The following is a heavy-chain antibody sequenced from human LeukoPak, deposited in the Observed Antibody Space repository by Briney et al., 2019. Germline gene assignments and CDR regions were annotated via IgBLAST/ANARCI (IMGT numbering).Heavy chain of an antibody. J-gene: IGHJ4*02. CDR2: AYYRSKWYR. D-gene: IGHD3-10*01. Sequence: SQTHSLTCAISGDSVSTNTAAWNWIRQSPSRGLEWLGRAYYRSKWYRDYAVSVRGRITINPDTSKNHFSLQLDSVTPEDTAVYYCARDLRGGSGTYYNVFFDYWGQGILVTVSS. V-gene: IGHV6-1*01. CDR3: ARDLRGGSGTYYNVFFDY. CDR1: GDSVSTNTAA.